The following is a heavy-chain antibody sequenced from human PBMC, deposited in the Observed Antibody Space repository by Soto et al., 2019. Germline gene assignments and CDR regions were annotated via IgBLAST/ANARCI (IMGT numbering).Heavy chain of an antibody. V-gene: IGHV1-8*01. Sequence: ASVKVSCQASGFTFTGSDINWVRQATGQGLEWMGWMNPNSGNTGFAQKFQARVTMASNTSISTAYMELSSLRSEDTAVYYCATPREYNGYDVVLGYWGQGTLVTVSS. J-gene: IGHJ4*02. CDR1: GFTFTGSD. D-gene: IGHD5-12*01. CDR3: ATPREYNGYDVVLGY. CDR2: MNPNSGNT.